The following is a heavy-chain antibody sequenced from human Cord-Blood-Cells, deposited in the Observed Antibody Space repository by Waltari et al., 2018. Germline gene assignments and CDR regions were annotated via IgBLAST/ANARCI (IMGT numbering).Heavy chain of an antibody. CDR1: GFTFSNAW. D-gene: IGHD2-15*01. Sequence: EVQLVESGGGLVKPGGSLRLSCAASGFTFSNAWMSWVRQAPGKGLEWVGRIKSKTDGGTTDYAAPVKGRFAISGDDSKNTLYLQMNSLKAEDTAVYYCTTDCSGGSCYHFDYWGQGTLVTVSS. CDR2: IKSKTDGGTT. J-gene: IGHJ4*02. V-gene: IGHV3-15*01. CDR3: TTDCSGGSCYHFDY.